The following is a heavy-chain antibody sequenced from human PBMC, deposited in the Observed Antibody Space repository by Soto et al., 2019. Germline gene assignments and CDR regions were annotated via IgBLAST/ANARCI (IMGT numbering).Heavy chain of an antibody. J-gene: IGHJ4*02. Sequence: GGSLRLSCVASGFTFDDYAMHWVRQAPGKGLEWVSGISWNSDSMAYADSVKGRFTISRDNAKNSLSLQMNSLRPEETAVYYCAKGMTHYSSSSIPGWGQGTLVT. CDR2: ISWNSDSM. CDR3: AKGMTHYSSSSIPG. V-gene: IGHV3-9*01. D-gene: IGHD6-6*01. CDR1: GFTFDDYA.